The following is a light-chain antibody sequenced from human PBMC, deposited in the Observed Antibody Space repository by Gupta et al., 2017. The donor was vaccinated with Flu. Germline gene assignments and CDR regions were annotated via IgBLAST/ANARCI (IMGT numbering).Light chain of an antibody. CDR1: SSNIGKNY. CDR2: EDS. J-gene: IGLJ3*02. Sequence: QSVLTQPPSVSAAPGQKVTISCSGSSSNIGKNYVSWYQQLPGTAPKLLVYEDSRRPSGIPDRFSGSKSGTSATLGITGLQTGDEGDYYCGTWDSGFWVFGGGTRVTVL. CDR3: GTWDSGFWV. V-gene: IGLV1-51*02.